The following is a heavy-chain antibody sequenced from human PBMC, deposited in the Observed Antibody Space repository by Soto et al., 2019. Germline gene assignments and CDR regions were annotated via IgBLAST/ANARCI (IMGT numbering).Heavy chain of an antibody. J-gene: IGHJ6*03. D-gene: IGHD2-15*01. Sequence: EVQLVESGGGLVQPGGSLRLSCAASGFTFSNYWMYWVRQAPGKGLVWVSRINSDGSVSSYADSVKGRLTISRDNVKSTLYLQMNSLRAEDTDVYYCARGDCVGGPCYSMAGSFYYYMDVWGKGTTVTVFS. V-gene: IGHV3-74*01. CDR2: INSDGSVS. CDR3: ARGDCVGGPCYSMAGSFYYYMDV. CDR1: GFTFSNYW.